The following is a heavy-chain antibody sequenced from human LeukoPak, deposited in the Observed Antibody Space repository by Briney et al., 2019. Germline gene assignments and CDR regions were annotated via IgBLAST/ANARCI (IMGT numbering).Heavy chain of an antibody. V-gene: IGHV3-7*01. Sequence: GGSLRLSCAASGFTFSSYWMSWVRQAPGKGLEWVANIKQDGSEKYYVDSVKGRFTISRDNAKNSLYLQMNSLRAEDTAVYYCASIWGSSSGYFDYWGQGTLVTVSS. CDR1: GFTFSSYW. D-gene: IGHD3-10*01. CDR2: IKQDGSEK. CDR3: ASIWGSSSGYFDY. J-gene: IGHJ4*02.